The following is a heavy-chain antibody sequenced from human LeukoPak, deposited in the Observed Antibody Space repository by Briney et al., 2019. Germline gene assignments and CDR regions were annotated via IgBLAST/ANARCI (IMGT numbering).Heavy chain of an antibody. Sequence: PGGSLRLSCAASGFTFSSFPMHWVRQAPGKGLEWVAVISYDGSKKYYADSVKGRISISRDNFKNTLSLQMSNLRVGDTAVYYCARTPVVTGNYYFYYMDVWGKGTTVTVSS. CDR2: ISYDGSKK. J-gene: IGHJ6*03. CDR3: ARTPVVTGNYYFYYMDV. CDR1: GFTFSSFP. V-gene: IGHV3-30*04. D-gene: IGHD4-23*01.